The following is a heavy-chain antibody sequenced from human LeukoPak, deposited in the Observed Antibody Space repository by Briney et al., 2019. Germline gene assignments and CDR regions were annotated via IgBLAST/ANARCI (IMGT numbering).Heavy chain of an antibody. Sequence: GGSLRLSCAASGFTFSSYAMSWVRQAPGKGLEWVSAISGIGGSTYYADSVKGRFTISRDNSKNTLYLQMNSLRAEDTAVYYCASVPDRVVVAAIYYYGMDVWGQGTTVTVSS. J-gene: IGHJ6*02. CDR3: ASVPDRVVVAAIYYYGMDV. V-gene: IGHV3-23*01. CDR2: ISGIGGST. D-gene: IGHD2-15*01. CDR1: GFTFSSYA.